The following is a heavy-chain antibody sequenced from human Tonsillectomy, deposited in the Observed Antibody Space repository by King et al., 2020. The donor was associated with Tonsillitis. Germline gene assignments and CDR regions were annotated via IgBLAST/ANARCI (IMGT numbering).Heavy chain of an antibody. V-gene: IGHV1-2*02. J-gene: IGHJ3*02. Sequence: QWQLVQSGAEVKKPGASVKVSCKASGYTFTGYYMHWVRQAPGQGLEWMGWINPNSGGTNYAQKFQGRVTMTRDTSISTAYMALSRLRSDDTAVYYCARAITMVRGVIRNDAFDIWGQGAMVTVSS. CDR2: INPNSGGT. D-gene: IGHD3-10*01. CDR1: GYTFTGYY. CDR3: ARAITMVRGVIRNDAFDI.